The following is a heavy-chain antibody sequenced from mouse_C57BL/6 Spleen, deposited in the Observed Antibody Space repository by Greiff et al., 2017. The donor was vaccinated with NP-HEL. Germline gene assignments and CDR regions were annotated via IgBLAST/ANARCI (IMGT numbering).Heavy chain of an antibody. V-gene: IGHV1-59*01. D-gene: IGHD2-4*01. Sequence: QVQLQQPGAELVRPGTSVKLSCKASGYTFTSYWMHWVKQRPGQGLEWIGVIDPSDSYTNYNQKFKGKATLTVDTSSSTAYMQLSSLTSEDSAVYYCARYGLRQNIGYAMDYWGQGTSVTVSS. CDR2: IDPSDSYT. CDR1: GYTFTSYW. CDR3: ARYGLRQNIGYAMDY. J-gene: IGHJ4*01.